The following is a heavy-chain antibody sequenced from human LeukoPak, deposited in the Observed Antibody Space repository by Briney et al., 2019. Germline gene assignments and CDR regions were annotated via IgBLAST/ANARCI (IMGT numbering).Heavy chain of an antibody. CDR3: VKDPYYDFWSGYRVDNWFDP. D-gene: IGHD3-3*01. CDR2: ISGSGGST. CDR1: GFTFSSYA. Sequence: GGSLRLSCAASGFTFSSYAMSWVRQAPGKGLEWVSAISGSGGSTYCADSVKGRFTISRDNSKNTLYLQMNSLRAEDTAVYYCVKDPYYDFWSGYRVDNWFDPWGQGTLVTVSS. J-gene: IGHJ5*02. V-gene: IGHV3-23*01.